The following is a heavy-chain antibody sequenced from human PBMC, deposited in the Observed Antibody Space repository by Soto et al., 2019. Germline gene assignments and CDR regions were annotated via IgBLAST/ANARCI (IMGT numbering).Heavy chain of an antibody. CDR2: ISYDGGNE. D-gene: IGHD2-2*01. Sequence: PGGSLRLSCAASGFIFSTYAMHWVRQAPGKGLEWVALISYDGGNEYYADSVKGRFTISRDDSENTLYLQMIGLRAEDMAVYYCTRDSGIVLVPVTSMDVWGQGTTVTVSS. J-gene: IGHJ6*02. CDR1: GFIFSTYA. CDR3: TRDSGIVLVPVTSMDV. V-gene: IGHV3-30-3*01.